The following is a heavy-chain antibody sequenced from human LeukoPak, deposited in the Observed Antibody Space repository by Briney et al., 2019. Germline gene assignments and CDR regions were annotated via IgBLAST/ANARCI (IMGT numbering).Heavy chain of an antibody. CDR2: ISAYNGNT. J-gene: IGHJ4*02. D-gene: IGHD5-12*01. V-gene: IGHV1-18*04. CDR3: ARDPSDSGFVTFDF. Sequence: ASVKVSCKASGHTFTSYGITWVRQAPGQGLEWMGWISAYNGNTNYAPELQGRVTMTTDTSTSTAYMELRSLRSGDTAVYYCARDPSDSGFVTFDFWGQGTLVTVSS. CDR1: GHTFTSYG.